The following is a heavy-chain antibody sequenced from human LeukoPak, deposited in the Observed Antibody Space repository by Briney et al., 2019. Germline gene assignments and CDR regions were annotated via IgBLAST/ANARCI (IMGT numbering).Heavy chain of an antibody. CDR3: ARYSGSYYGFDY. V-gene: IGHV4-4*02. CDR1: GGSISSNNW. Sequence: SETLSLTCAVSGGSISSNNWWGWVRQPPGKGLEWIGYIYYSGSTNYNPSLKSRVTISVDTSKNQFSLKLSSVTAADTAVYYCARYSGSYYGFDYWGQGTLVTVSS. CDR2: IYYSGST. J-gene: IGHJ4*02. D-gene: IGHD1-26*01.